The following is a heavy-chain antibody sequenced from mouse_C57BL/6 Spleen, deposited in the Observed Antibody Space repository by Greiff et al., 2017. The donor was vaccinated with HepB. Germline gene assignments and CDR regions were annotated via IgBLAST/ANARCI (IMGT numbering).Heavy chain of an antibody. V-gene: IGHV10-1*01. J-gene: IGHJ3*01. CDR2: IRSKSNNYAT. D-gene: IGHD2-4*01. Sequence: EVQLVESGGGLVQPKGSLKLSCAASGFSFNTYAMNWVRQAPGKGLEWVARIRSKSNNYATYYADSVKDRFTISRDDSESMLYLQMNNLKTADTAIYYCVRHAYDYPFAYWGQGTLVTVSA. CDR3: VRHAYDYPFAY. CDR1: GFSFNTYA.